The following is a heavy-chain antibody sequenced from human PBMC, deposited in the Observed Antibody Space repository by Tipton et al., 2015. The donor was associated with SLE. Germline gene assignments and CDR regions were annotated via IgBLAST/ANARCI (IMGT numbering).Heavy chain of an antibody. V-gene: IGHV4-30-4*02. D-gene: IGHD1-14*01. CDR2: IFYSGST. CDR1: GGSISSGEHY. CDR3: ARLGRFLNHYYADV. Sequence: TLSLTCTVSGGSISSGEHYWSWIRRPPGKGLEWIGYIFYSGSTYYNPSLKSRVTISVDTSKNQFSLKLSSVTAAGTAVYYCARLGRFLNHYYADVWGEGTAVTVSS. J-gene: IGHJ6*03.